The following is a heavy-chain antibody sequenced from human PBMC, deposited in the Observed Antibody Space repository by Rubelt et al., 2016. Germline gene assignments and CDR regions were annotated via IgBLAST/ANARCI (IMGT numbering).Heavy chain of an antibody. CDR3: ARDVIVVVPAAPDAFDI. V-gene: IGHV1-46*01. CDR1: GYTFTSYY. Sequence: QVQLVQSGAEVKKPGASVKVSCKASGYTFTSYYMHWVRQAPGQGLEWMGIINPSGGSTSYAQKFQGRVTMTRETSTSTVYMELSSLRSEDTAVYYCARDVIVVVPAAPDAFDIWGQGTMVTVSS. D-gene: IGHD2-2*01. J-gene: IGHJ3*02. CDR2: INPSGGST.